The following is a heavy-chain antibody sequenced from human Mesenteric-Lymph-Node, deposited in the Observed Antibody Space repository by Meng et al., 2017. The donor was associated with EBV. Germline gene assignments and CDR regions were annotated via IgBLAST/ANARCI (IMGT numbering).Heavy chain of an antibody. J-gene: IGHJ4*02. CDR1: GGSISSVSW. V-gene: IGHV4-4*03. D-gene: IGHD3-22*01. CDR3: ARDRGGGYDRGYYFDY. CDR2: IYHNGFP. Sequence: VRLQDADQDLLNHLATLALSCYVSGGSISSVSWWSWVRQPTGRGLGGIGEIYHNGFPNYNPSLKSRFTISLDNSKNQFLLKLSSVTAADTAVYYCARDRGGGYDRGYYFDYWGQGTLVTVSS.